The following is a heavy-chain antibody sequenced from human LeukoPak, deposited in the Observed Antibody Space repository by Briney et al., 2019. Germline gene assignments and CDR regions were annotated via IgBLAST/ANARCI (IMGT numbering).Heavy chain of an antibody. CDR3: AKDVEGPDSNYGPRIDC. J-gene: IGHJ4*02. V-gene: IGHV3-30-3*01. Sequence: PGRSLRLSCAASGFTFSSYTMHWVRQAPGKGLEWVVVISYDGSNKYYADSVKGRFTISRDKSKNTVYLQMNSLRAEDTAVYFCAKDVEGPDSNYGPRIDCWGQGTLVTVSS. D-gene: IGHD4-11*01. CDR1: GFTFSSYT. CDR2: ISYDGSNK.